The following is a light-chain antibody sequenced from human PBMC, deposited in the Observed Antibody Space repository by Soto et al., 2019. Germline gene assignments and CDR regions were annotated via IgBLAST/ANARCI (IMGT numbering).Light chain of an antibody. CDR3: QQYGSSPYT. CDR1: QSVSSSY. J-gene: IGKJ2*01. Sequence: EIVLTQSPGTLSSSPGERVTLSCRASQSVSSSYLAWYQQKPGQAPRLLIYGAFSRATGIPDRISGSGSGTDFTLTISRLEPEDFAVYYCQQYGSSPYTFGQGTKLEIK. V-gene: IGKV3-20*01. CDR2: GAF.